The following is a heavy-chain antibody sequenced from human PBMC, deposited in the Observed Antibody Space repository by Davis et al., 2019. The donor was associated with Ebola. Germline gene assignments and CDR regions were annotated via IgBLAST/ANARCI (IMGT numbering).Heavy chain of an antibody. D-gene: IGHD3-3*01. Sequence: GGSLRLSCAASGFTFSSYEMNWVRQAPGKGLECVSVIYSGGRIYYADSVKGRFTISRYNSKTTLYLQMNSLRAEDTAVYYCARWNFGVGRYGMDVWGQGTTVTVSS. CDR2: IYSGGRI. V-gene: IGHV3-66*01. CDR3: ARWNFGVGRYGMDV. CDR1: GFTFSSYE. J-gene: IGHJ6*02.